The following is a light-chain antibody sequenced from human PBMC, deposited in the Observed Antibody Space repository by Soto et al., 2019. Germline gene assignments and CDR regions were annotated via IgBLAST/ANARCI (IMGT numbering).Light chain of an antibody. CDR2: GAS. V-gene: IGKV3-20*01. CDR1: QSVSRR. Sequence: EVVLTHSPGTLSLSPGGRATLSFRASQSVSRRLAWYQQRPGQSPRLLISGASMGASGVPVRFIGSGSGTDFTLTITRLEPEDFAVYYCQQYGGSPITFGLGTRLEIK. J-gene: IGKJ5*01. CDR3: QQYGGSPIT.